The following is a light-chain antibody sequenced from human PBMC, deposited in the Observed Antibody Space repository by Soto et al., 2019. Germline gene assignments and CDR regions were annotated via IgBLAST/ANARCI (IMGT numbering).Light chain of an antibody. CDR3: QQYDSYSSGP. CDR1: QSISSW. J-gene: IGKJ1*01. CDR2: DAS. V-gene: IGKV1-5*01. Sequence: DIQMTQSPSTLSASVGDRVTITCRASQSISSWLAWYQQKPGKAPKLLIYDASSLKTGVPSRFSGSGSGTEFTLTISNLQPDDFATYYCQQYDSYSSGPFGQGTKVDI.